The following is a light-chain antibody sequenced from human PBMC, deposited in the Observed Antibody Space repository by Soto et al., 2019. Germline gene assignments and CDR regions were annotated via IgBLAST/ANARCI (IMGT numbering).Light chain of an antibody. Sequence: SVLTQPPSASGSPGQSVTISCTGTSSDVGGYNYVSWYQQHPGKAPKLIIYEVYKRPSGVPDRFSGSKSGNTASLTVSGLQAEDEADYYCNSYAGTKRVFGGGTKLTVL. V-gene: IGLV2-8*01. J-gene: IGLJ3*02. CDR1: SSDVGGYNY. CDR3: NSYAGTKRV. CDR2: EVY.